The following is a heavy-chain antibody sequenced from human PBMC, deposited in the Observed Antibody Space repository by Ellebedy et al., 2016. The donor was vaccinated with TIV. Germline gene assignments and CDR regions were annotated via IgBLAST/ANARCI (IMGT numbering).Heavy chain of an antibody. J-gene: IGHJ4*02. CDR3: ARAYSGSYLEFVFDS. V-gene: IGHV4-59*01. D-gene: IGHD1-26*01. CDR1: SDSISNYY. CDR2: ISYSGDI. Sequence: MPSETLSLTCTVSSDSISNYYWNWVRQPPGKGLEWIGYISYSGDIYYNPSLTGRVTISGVTSNNQFSLTLYSVTAAVTATYYCARAYSGSYLEFVFDSWGQGTLVTVSS.